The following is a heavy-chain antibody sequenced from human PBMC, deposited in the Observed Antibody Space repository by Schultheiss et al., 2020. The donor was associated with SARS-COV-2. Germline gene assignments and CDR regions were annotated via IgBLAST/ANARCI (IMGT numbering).Heavy chain of an antibody. Sequence: GGSLRLSCAASGFTFSSYSMNWVRQAPGKGLEWVSYISSSSSTIYYADSVKGRFTISRDNAKNSLYLQMNSLRAEDTAVYYCASDTYYYDSSGTLLLADYWGQGTLVTVSS. D-gene: IGHD3-22*01. J-gene: IGHJ4*02. CDR1: GFTFSSYS. V-gene: IGHV3-48*04. CDR2: ISSSSSTI. CDR3: ASDTYYYDSSGTLLLADY.